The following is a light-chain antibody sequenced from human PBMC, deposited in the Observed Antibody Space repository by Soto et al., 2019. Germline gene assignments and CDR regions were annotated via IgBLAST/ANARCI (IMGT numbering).Light chain of an antibody. CDR1: SSNIGAGYD. J-gene: IGLJ2*01. CDR3: QSYDSSLSGAVV. V-gene: IGLV1-40*01. Sequence: QSVLTQPPSVSGVPGQRVTISCTGSSSNIGAGYDVHWYQQLPGTAPKLLIYGNSNRTSGVPDRFSGSKSGTSASLAITGLNAEDEADYYCQSYDSSLSGAVVFGGGSKLTVL. CDR2: GNS.